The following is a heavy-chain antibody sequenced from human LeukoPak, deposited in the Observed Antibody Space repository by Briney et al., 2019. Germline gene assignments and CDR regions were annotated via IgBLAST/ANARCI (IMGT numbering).Heavy chain of an antibody. J-gene: IGHJ4*02. D-gene: IGHD3-10*01. V-gene: IGHV3-49*04. Sequence: GGSLRLSCTASGFTFGDYAMSWVRQAPGKGLEWVGFIRSKAYGGTTEYAASVKGRFTISRDDSKSIAYLQLNSLKTEDTAVYYCTRPHGITRQYYFDYWGQGTLVTVSS. CDR1: GFTFGDYA. CDR2: IRSKAYGGTT. CDR3: TRPHGITRQYYFDY.